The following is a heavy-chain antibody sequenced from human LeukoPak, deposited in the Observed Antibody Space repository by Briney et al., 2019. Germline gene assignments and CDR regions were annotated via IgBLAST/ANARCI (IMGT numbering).Heavy chain of an antibody. CDR2: IHTSGST. V-gene: IGHV4-4*07. Sequence: PSETLSLTCTVSGGSISSYYWTWIRQPAGKGLEWIGRIHTSGSTNYNPSLKSRVTMSVDTSNNQFSLKLTSVTAADTAVYYCARETEVPAGRSWDLWGQGTLVTVSS. J-gene: IGHJ5*02. CDR3: ARETEVPAGRSWDL. CDR1: GGSISSYY. D-gene: IGHD2-21*02.